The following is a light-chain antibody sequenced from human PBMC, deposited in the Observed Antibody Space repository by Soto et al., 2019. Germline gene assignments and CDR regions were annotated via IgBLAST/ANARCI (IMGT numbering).Light chain of an antibody. V-gene: IGKV3-20*01. CDR2: GQS. J-gene: IGKJ2*01. CDR3: QHYGGSPYT. CDR1: QTVNTNY. Sequence: EIVLTQSPGTLSLSPGERATLSCRASQTVNTNYVAWYQQKVGHAPRLLIYGQSASATGIADRFSGSGSGTDFTITISRLAPEDVAVYYCQHYGGSPYTFGQGTKLEIK.